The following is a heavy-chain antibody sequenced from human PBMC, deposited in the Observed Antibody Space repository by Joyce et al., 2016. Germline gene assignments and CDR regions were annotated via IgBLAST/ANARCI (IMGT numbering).Heavy chain of an antibody. J-gene: IGHJ4*02. D-gene: IGHD6-6*01. CDR3: AREEWKTGPGVVLDY. CDR2: TTPIVGTA. Sequence: QVQLVQSGAEVKKPGSSVKVSCKASGGIFSSYAISWVRQAPGQGVEWMGRTTPIVGTADSAQKFQGRVTITADESTTTAYMELNSLTSDDTAVYYCAREEWKTGPGVVLDYWGQGTLVTVSS. CDR1: GGIFSSYA. V-gene: IGHV1-69*01.